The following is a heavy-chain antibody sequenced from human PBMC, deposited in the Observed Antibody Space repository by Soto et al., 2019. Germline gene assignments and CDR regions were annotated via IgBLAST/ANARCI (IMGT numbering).Heavy chain of an antibody. Sequence: PGGSLRLSCAASGFTFSSHAMHWVRQAPGKGLEWVALISYDGSDKYYADSVKGRFTISRDNAKNSLYLQMNSLRAEDTAVYYCARPSISSSSWYAEGVFDYWGQGTLVTVSS. V-gene: IGHV3-30-3*01. D-gene: IGHD6-13*01. CDR1: GFTFSSHA. CDR3: ARPSISSSSWYAEGVFDY. J-gene: IGHJ4*02. CDR2: ISYDGSDK.